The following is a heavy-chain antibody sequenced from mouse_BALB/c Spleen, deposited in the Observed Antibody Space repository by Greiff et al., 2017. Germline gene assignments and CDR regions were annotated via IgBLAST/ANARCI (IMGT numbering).Heavy chain of an antibody. CDR3: AREGAYYRYDEY. CDR1: GFTFSSYG. V-gene: IGHV5-6*01. D-gene: IGHD2-14*01. J-gene: IGHJ2*01. CDR2: ISSGGSYT. Sequence: DVQLVESGGDLVKPGGSLKLSCAASGFTFSSYGMTWVRQTPDKRLEWVATISSGGSYTYYPDSVKGRFTITRDNAKNTLYLQMSSLKSEDTAMYYCAREGAYYRYDEYWGQGTTLTVSS.